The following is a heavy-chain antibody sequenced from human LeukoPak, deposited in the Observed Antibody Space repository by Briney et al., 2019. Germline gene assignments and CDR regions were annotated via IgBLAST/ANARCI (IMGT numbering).Heavy chain of an antibody. Sequence: SETLSLTCTVSGGSISSGSYYWSWIRQPAGKGLEWIGRIYTSGSTNYNPSLKSRVTISVDTSKNQFSLKLSSVTAADTAVYYCATGTVTAVAYWGQGTLVTVSS. CDR1: GGSISSGSYY. CDR3: ATGTVTAVAY. V-gene: IGHV4-61*02. J-gene: IGHJ4*02. D-gene: IGHD2-21*02. CDR2: IYTSGST.